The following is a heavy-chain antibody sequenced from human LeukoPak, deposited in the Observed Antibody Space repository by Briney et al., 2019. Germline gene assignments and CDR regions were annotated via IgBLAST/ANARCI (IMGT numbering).Heavy chain of an antibody. D-gene: IGHD3-16*02. CDR2: IIPIFGTA. Sequence: SVKVSCKASGYTFPSYGISWVRQAPGQGLEWMGGIIPIFGTANYAQKFQGRVTITADESTSTAYMELSSLRSEDTAVYYCARDRVWGSYRSVFDYWGQGTLVTVSS. CDR1: GYTFPSYG. J-gene: IGHJ4*02. CDR3: ARDRVWGSYRSVFDY. V-gene: IGHV1-69*13.